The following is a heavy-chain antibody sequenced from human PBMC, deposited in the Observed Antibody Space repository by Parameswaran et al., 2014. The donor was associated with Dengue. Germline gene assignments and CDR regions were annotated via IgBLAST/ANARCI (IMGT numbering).Heavy chain of an antibody. D-gene: IGHD5-18*01. CDR2: ISSSSSYI. J-gene: IGHJ4*02. V-gene: IGHV3-21*01. Sequence: VRQAPGRLEWVSSISSSSSYIYYADSVKGRFTISRDNAKNSLYLQMNSLRAEDTAVYYCASSDSYGNYYFDYWGQGTLVTVSS. CDR3: ASSDSYGNYYFDY.